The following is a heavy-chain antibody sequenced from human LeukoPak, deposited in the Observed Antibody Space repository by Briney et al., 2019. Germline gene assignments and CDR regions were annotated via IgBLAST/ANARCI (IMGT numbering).Heavy chain of an antibody. CDR3: AREDGSWSYRYCFFVYV. CDR1: GDSISTYY. Sequence: SETLSLTCSLSGDSISTYYWSWVRQAPGKGLEWIGHVSYNGRTNYNPSLKSRATISLGTSKSHFSLTPDSMTPADTAIYYCAREDGSWSYRYCFFVYVWGKGTTVTVSS. V-gene: IGHV4-59*01. J-gene: IGHJ6*03. D-gene: IGHD4-11*01. CDR2: VSYNGRT.